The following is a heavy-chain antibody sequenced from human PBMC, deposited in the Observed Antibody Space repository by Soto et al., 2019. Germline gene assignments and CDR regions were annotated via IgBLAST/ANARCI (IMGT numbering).Heavy chain of an antibody. D-gene: IGHD2-15*01. Sequence: GGSLRLSCAASGFTFSSYAMSWVRQAPGKGLEWVSAISGSGGSTYYADSVKGRFTISRDNSKNTLYLQMNSLRAEDTAVYYCAKNAELLIVRAVYFDYWGQGTLVTVSS. CDR3: AKNAELLIVRAVYFDY. J-gene: IGHJ4*02. CDR1: GFTFSSYA. CDR2: ISGSGGST. V-gene: IGHV3-23*01.